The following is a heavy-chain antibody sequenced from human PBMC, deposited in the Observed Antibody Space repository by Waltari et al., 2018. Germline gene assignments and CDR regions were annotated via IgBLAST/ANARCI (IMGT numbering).Heavy chain of an antibody. CDR1: GYPLTELS. J-gene: IGHJ3*02. Sequence: QVQLVQSGAEVKKPGASVKVSCKVSGYPLTELSMHWVRQAPGKGLEWMGGFDPEEEEKIYAQKYQGRVTMTEDTSTDTAYMELGSLRSEDTAVYYCATHPWGYSSSLRAFDIWGQGTMVTVSS. CDR2: FDPEEEEK. CDR3: ATHPWGYSSSLRAFDI. V-gene: IGHV1-24*01. D-gene: IGHD6-13*01.